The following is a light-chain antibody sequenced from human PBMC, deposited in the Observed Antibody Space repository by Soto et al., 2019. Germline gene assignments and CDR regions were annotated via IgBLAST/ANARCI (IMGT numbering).Light chain of an antibody. CDR1: SSDVGGYKY. J-gene: IGLJ3*02. CDR2: EVS. Sequence: QSVLTQPASVSGSPGQSITISCTGTSSDVGGYKYVSWYQQHPGKVPKLMIYEVSNRPSGVSDRFSGSKSDNTASLTISGLQAEDEADYYCSSYTTSSAVVFGGGTKLTVL. CDR3: SSYTTSSAVV. V-gene: IGLV2-14*01.